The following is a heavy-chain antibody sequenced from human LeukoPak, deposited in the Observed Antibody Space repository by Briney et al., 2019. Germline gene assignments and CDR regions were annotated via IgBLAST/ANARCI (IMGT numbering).Heavy chain of an antibody. CDR3: ATGGIYSLLDY. J-gene: IGHJ4*02. CDR1: GFTFSSYA. V-gene: IGHV3-30*04. Sequence: GGSLRLSCAASGFTFSSYAMHWVRQAPGKGLEWVAVISYDGSNKYYADSVKGRFTISRDNSKNTLYLQMNSLRAEDTAVYYCATGGIYSLLDYWGQGTLVTVSS. CDR2: ISYDGSNK. D-gene: IGHD1-26*01.